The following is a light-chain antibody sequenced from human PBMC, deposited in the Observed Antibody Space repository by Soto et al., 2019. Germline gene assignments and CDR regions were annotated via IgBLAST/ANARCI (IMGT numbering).Light chain of an antibody. CDR2: DVT. V-gene: IGLV2-14*01. J-gene: IGLJ2*01. CDR1: SSDIGGYDY. Sequence: QSALTQPASVSGSPGQSITISCTGTSSDIGGYDYISWYQQHPGKVPKLIIYDVTDRPSGVSNRFSGSKSGNTASLTISGLEAEDEADYYCRSYTSSSTGVVFGGGTQLTVL. CDR3: RSYTSSSTGVV.